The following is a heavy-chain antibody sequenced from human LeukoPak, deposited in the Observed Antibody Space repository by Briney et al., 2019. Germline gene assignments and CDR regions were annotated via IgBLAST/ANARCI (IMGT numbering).Heavy chain of an antibody. J-gene: IGHJ4*02. CDR1: GFTFSSYA. D-gene: IGHD3-22*01. CDR3: AKDLRVGYYDSSGYFDY. Sequence: GGSLRLSCAASGFTFSSYAMSWVRRAPGKGLEWVSAISGSGGSTYYADSVKGRFTISRDNSKNTLYLQMNSLRAEDTAVYYCAKDLRVGYYDSSGYFDYWGQGTLVTVSS. V-gene: IGHV3-23*01. CDR2: ISGSGGST.